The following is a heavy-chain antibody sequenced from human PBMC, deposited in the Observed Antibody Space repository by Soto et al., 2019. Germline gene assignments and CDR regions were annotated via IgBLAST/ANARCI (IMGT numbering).Heavy chain of an antibody. CDR1: GGSISSGDYY. V-gene: IGHV4-30-4*01. D-gene: IGHD3-10*01. CDR2: IYYSGST. CDR3: ARAPTGRYYYYGMDV. Sequence: SETLSLTCTVSGGSISSGDYYWSWIRQPPGKGLEWIGYIYYSGSTYYNPSLKSRVTISVDTSKNQFSLKLSSVTAADTAVYYCARAPTGRYYYYGMDVWGQGTTVTVSS. J-gene: IGHJ6*02.